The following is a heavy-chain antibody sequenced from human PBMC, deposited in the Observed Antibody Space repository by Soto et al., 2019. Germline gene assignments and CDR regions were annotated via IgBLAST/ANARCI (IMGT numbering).Heavy chain of an antibody. CDR2: IYHSGST. CDR1: GGSISSGGYS. V-gene: IGHV4-30-2*01. D-gene: IGHD3-10*01. J-gene: IGHJ6*02. Sequence: SETLSLTCAVSGGSISSGGYSWSWIRQPPGKGLEWIGYIYHSGSTYYNPSLKSRVTISVDTSKSQFSLKLTSVTATDTAVYYCGRQGFGALHGRVDVWGQGTTDTVSS. CDR3: GRQGFGALHGRVDV.